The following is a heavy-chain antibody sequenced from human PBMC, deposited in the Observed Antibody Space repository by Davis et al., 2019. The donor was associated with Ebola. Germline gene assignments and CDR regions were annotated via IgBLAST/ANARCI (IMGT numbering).Heavy chain of an antibody. V-gene: IGHV1-8*01. J-gene: IGHJ4*02. Sequence: ASVKVSCKASGYTFTTYDINWVRQATGQGLEWMGWINPNSGDTGYAQKFQGRVTITRDTSASTAYMELSSLRSEDTAVYYCARYGEIAALDYWGQGTLVTVSS. CDR3: ARYGEIAALDY. D-gene: IGHD6-13*01. CDR1: GYTFTTYD. CDR2: INPNSGDT.